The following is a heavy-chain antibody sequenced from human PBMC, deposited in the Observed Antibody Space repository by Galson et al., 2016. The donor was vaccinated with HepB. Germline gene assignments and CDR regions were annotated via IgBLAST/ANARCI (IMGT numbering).Heavy chain of an antibody. Sequence: SVKVSCKASGFIFTNYGFIWVRQAPGQGLEWMGWLSGYTGDTDYAQRVQDRITLTRETSTSTVYMELRNLTSDDTAVYFCARGFYNRHASWFDSWGQGTLVTVSS. CDR2: LSGYTGDT. CDR3: ARGFYNRHASWFDS. V-gene: IGHV1-18*01. CDR1: GFIFTNYG. J-gene: IGHJ5*01. D-gene: IGHD1-1*01.